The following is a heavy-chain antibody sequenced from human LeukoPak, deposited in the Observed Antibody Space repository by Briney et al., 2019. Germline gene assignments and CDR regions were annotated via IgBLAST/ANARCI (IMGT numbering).Heavy chain of an antibody. J-gene: IGHJ4*02. CDR1: GFTFSSYW. CDR3: ARVAGGTTFDY. Sequence: GGSLRLSCAASGFTFSSYWTHWVRQAPGKGLVWVSRINSDGTITTYADSVKGRFTISSDAAKNTLYLQMNSLRPEDTAVYYCARVAGGTTFDYWGQGALVTVSS. CDR2: INSDGTIT. D-gene: IGHD6-13*01. V-gene: IGHV3-74*01.